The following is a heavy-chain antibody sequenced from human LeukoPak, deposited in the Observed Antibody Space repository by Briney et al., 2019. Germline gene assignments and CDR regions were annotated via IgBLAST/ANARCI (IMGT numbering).Heavy chain of an antibody. Sequence: GGSLRLSCAASGFTFSSYAMSWVRQAPGKGLEWVSAISCSGGSTYYADSVKGRLTISRDNSKNTLYLQMNSLRAEDTAVYYCAKDPMYYYDSSGYIDYWGQGTLVTVSS. J-gene: IGHJ4*02. CDR3: AKDPMYYYDSSGYIDY. CDR1: GFTFSSYA. V-gene: IGHV3-23*01. D-gene: IGHD3-22*01. CDR2: ISCSGGST.